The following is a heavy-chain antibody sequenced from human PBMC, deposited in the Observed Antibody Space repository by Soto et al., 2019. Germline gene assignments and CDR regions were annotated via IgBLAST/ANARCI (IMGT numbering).Heavy chain of an antibody. CDR1: GFTFSNYP. CDR2: ISGSGANT. D-gene: IGHD3-22*01. J-gene: IGHJ4*02. V-gene: IGHV3-23*01. CDR3: AKASSVVDSSGLRGYFDY. Sequence: GGSLRLSCAASGFTFSNYPMSWVRQAPGKGLEWVSPISGSGANTYYADSVKGRFTISRDNSNNMLYLQMNSLRAEDTAVYYCAKASSVVDSSGLRGYFDYWGQGSLVTVSS.